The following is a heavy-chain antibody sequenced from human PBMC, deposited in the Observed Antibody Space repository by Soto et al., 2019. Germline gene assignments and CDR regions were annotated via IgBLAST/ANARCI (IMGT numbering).Heavy chain of an antibody. J-gene: IGHJ5*02. CDR2: IDHSGST. D-gene: IGHD6-19*01. Sequence: SETLSLTCTVSGGSVRSGTYYWSWIRHPPGKGLEWIGNIDHSGSTKDNPSLKSRVTIFLDTSKNQFSLKLSSVTAADTAVYYCVREEWGSAWYNGMYAGWFDPWGRGTLVTVSS. V-gene: IGHV4-61*01. CDR3: VREEWGSAWYNGMYAGWFDP. CDR1: GGSVRSGTYY.